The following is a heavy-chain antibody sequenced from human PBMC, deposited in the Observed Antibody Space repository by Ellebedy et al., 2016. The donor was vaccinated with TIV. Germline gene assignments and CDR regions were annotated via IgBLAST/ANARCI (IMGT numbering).Heavy chain of an antibody. J-gene: IGHJ4*02. Sequence: AASVKVSCKASGYTFSNYFMHWVRQAPGQGLEWMGIINPSGGSTTYAQKLQGRITMTRDTSTSTVYMELSSLRSEDTAVYFCARARSSSWLHTPDYWGQGTLVTVSS. CDR3: ARARSSSWLHTPDY. CDR1: GYTFSNYF. V-gene: IGHV1-46*04. CDR2: INPSGGST. D-gene: IGHD6-13*01.